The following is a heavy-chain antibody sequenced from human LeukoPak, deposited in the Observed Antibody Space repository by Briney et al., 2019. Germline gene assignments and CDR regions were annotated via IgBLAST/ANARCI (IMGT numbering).Heavy chain of an antibody. D-gene: IGHD2-15*01. CDR3: VRGYSFGPYGMDV. Sequence: GGSLRLSCSASGFPFSSYTMHWVRQAPGKGLEYVSAISDSGGSTYYADSVKGRFTISRDNSKNTLYLQMSSLRAEDTAVYFCVRGYSFGPYGMDVWGQGTTVTVSS. J-gene: IGHJ6*02. CDR1: GFPFSSYT. V-gene: IGHV3-64D*09. CDR2: ISDSGGST.